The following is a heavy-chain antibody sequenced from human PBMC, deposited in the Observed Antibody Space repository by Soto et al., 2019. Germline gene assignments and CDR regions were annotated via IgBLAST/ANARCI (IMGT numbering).Heavy chain of an antibody. CDR3: ARGWGGAGLDRLPAYQRTYYYYSGMDV. D-gene: IGHD3-10*01. CDR2: ISAYNGNT. V-gene: IGHV1-18*01. J-gene: IGHJ6*02. Sequence: ASVKVSCKASGYTFTSYGISWVRQAPGQGLEWMGWISAYNGNTNYAQKLQGRVTMTTDTSTSTAYMELRSLRSDDTAVYYCARGWGGAGLDRLPAYQRTYYYYSGMDVWGQGTTVTVSS. CDR1: GYTFTSYG.